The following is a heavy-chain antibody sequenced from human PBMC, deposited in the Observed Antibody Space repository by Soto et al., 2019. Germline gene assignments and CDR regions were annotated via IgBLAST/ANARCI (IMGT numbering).Heavy chain of an antibody. CDR1: GGSISSSSFY. Sequence: QLQLQESGPGLVKPSETLSLTCSVSGGSISSSSFYWGWVRQPPGKGLEWIASIYSSGYTYYNPSLKSRVTISIGTSKNQFSLKLSSVTAADTAVFYCARHTLIVGRVHGFDMWGQGTMVTVSS. D-gene: IGHD3-22*01. CDR3: ARHTLIVGRVHGFDM. CDR2: IYSSGYT. V-gene: IGHV4-39*01. J-gene: IGHJ3*02.